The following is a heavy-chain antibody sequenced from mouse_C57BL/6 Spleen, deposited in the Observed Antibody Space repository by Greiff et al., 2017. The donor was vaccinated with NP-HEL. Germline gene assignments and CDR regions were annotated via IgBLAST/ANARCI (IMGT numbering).Heavy chain of an antibody. CDR2: IYPGDGDT. CDR3: ASPTVVATAWFAY. J-gene: IGHJ3*01. Sequence: VQLQQSGPELVKPGALVKISCKASGYAFSSSWMNWVKQRPGKGLEWIGRIYPGDGDTNYNGKFKGKATLTADKSSSTDYMQLSSLTSEDSAVYFCASPTVVATAWFAYWGQGTLVTVSA. D-gene: IGHD1-1*01. CDR1: GYAFSSSW. V-gene: IGHV1-82*01.